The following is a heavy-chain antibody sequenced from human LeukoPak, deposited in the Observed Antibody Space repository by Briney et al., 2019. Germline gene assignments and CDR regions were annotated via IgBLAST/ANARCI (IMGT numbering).Heavy chain of an antibody. D-gene: IGHD7-27*01. CDR2: IKSKTDGGTT. CDR3: TTDPSGLSLGDY. V-gene: IGHV3-15*01. Sequence: GGSLRLSCAASGFTFSNAVMSWVRQAPGKGLEWVGRIKSKTDGGTTDYAAPVKGRFTISRDDSKNTLYLQMNSLKTEDTAVYYCTTDPSGLSLGDYWGQGTLVTVSS. CDR1: GFTFSNAV. J-gene: IGHJ4*02.